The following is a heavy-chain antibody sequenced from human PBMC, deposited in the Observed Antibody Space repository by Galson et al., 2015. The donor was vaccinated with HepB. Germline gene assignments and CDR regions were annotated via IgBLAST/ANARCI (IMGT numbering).Heavy chain of an antibody. CDR1: GFTFSSYA. CDR2: MSGNSDIT. V-gene: IGHV3-23*01. D-gene: IGHD2-2*01. Sequence: SLRLSCATSGFTFSSYAMSWVRQAPGKGLEWVSSMSGNSDITFHADSVKGRFTISRDTSKSTLYLQMNSLRVEDTAIYYCAKDRKYCGTTDCYHYFDYWGQGTLVSVSS. CDR3: AKDRKYCGTTDCYHYFDY. J-gene: IGHJ4*02.